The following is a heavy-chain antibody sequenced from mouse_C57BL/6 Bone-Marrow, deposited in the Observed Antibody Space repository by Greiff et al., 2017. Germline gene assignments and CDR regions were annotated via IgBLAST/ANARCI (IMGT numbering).Heavy chain of an antibody. CDR3: TTLYDYGFDY. D-gene: IGHD2-4*01. J-gene: IGHJ2*01. V-gene: IGHV14-4*01. CDR1: GFTFTDDY. CDR2: IDPENGDT. Sequence: LVESGAELVRPGASVKLSCTASGFTFTDDYMHWVKQRPEQGLEWIGCIDPENGDTEYASKFKGKATITADTSSNTAYLQLSSLTSEDTAVYYCTTLYDYGFDYWGRGTTLTVSS.